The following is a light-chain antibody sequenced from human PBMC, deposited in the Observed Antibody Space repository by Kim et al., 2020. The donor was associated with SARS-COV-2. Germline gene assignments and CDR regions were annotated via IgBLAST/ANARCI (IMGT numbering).Light chain of an antibody. CDR3: QVWDSSTVV. J-gene: IGLJ2*01. Sequence: SSELTQPLSVSMALGQTARITCGGNNIGSKNVHWYQQKPGQAPVLVIYRDSNRPSGIPERFSGSNSGNTATLTISRAQAGDDADYYCQVWDSSTVVFGGGTQLTVL. CDR2: RDS. CDR1: NIGSKN. V-gene: IGLV3-9*01.